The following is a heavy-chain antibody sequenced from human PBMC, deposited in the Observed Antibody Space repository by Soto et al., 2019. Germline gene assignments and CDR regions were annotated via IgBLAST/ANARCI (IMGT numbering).Heavy chain of an antibody. V-gene: IGHV3-30*03. CDR2: ISYDGSNK. CDR3: ATWGYSSGWNPLWGLYYYYGMDV. J-gene: IGHJ6*02. CDR1: GFTFSSYG. D-gene: IGHD6-19*01. Sequence: QVQLVESGGGVVQPGRSLRLSCAASGFTFSSYGMHWVRQAPGKGLEWVAVISYDGSNKYYADSVKGRFTISRDNSKNTLYLQMNSLRAEDTAVYYCATWGYSSGWNPLWGLYYYYGMDVWGQGTTVTVSS.